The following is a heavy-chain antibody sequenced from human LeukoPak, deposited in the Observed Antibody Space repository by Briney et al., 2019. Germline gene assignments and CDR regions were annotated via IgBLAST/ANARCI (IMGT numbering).Heavy chain of an antibody. CDR2: FDPEDGET. Sequence: ASEKVSRKVSGYTLTELSMHWVRQAPGKGLEWMGGFDPEDGETIYAQKFQGRVTMTEDTSTDTAYMELSSLRSEDTAVYYCATALIPYCSSTSCYYAFDIWGQGTMVTVSS. V-gene: IGHV1-24*01. CDR1: GYTLTELS. CDR3: ATALIPYCSSTSCYYAFDI. D-gene: IGHD2-2*01. J-gene: IGHJ3*02.